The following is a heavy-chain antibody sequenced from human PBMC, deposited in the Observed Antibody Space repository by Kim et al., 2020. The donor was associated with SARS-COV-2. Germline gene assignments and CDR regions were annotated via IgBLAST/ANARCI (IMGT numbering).Heavy chain of an antibody. J-gene: IGHJ6*02. CDR1: GGSISSSSYY. CDR2: IYYSGST. CDR3: ARFPAITMVRGVIITAVYGMDV. D-gene: IGHD3-10*01. Sequence: SETLSLTCTVSGGSISSSSYYWGWIRQPPGKGLEWIGSIYYSGSTYYNPSLKSRVTISVDTSKNQFSLKLSSVTAADTAVYYCARFPAITMVRGVIITAVYGMDVWGQGTTVTVSS. V-gene: IGHV4-39*01.